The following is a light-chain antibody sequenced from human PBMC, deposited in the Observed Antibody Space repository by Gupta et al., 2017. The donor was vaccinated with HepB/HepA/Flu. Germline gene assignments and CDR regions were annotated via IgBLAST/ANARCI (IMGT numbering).Light chain of an antibody. CDR2: AAS. CDR1: QSIISY. V-gene: IGKV1-39*01. Sequence: DVQMTQYPSSLSASVGDRVTITCRASQSIISYLNWYQQKPGKAPQLLIYAASSLQSGVTSRFSSSGAGTKFSPTISSLQHEDVGTDYCQQRRSTSFTFGQGTKVEIK. CDR3: QQRRSTSFT. J-gene: IGKJ2*01.